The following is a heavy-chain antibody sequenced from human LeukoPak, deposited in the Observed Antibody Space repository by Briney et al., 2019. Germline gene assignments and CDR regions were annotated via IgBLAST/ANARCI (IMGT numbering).Heavy chain of an antibody. D-gene: IGHD6-19*01. Sequence: GGSLRLSCAASGFTFSDHYMDWVRQAPGKGLEWVGRSRNKANTYTTDYAASVKGRFAISRDDSGTSLYLQMNSLKSEDTAVYYCVRAGSGWYDWGQGTLVTVSS. CDR3: VRAGSGWYD. J-gene: IGHJ4*02. CDR2: SRNKANTYTT. CDR1: GFTFSDHY. V-gene: IGHV3-72*01.